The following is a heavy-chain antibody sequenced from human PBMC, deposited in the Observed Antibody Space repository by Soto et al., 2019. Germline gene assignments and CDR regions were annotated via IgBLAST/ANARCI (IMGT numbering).Heavy chain of an antibody. D-gene: IGHD2-8*02. CDR1: GFTFSNYA. Sequence: GESLKISCAASGFTFSNYAMSWVRQAPGKGLEWVSAFSGSGDSTFYADSVKGRFTVSRDSSKKTLYLQLNSLRDEDTAVYYCPRDAGALPGGTVGGFVFWGRETRVTVSS. CDR3: PRDAGALPGGTVGGFVF. V-gene: IGHV3-23*01. J-gene: IGHJ6*04. CDR2: FSGSGDST.